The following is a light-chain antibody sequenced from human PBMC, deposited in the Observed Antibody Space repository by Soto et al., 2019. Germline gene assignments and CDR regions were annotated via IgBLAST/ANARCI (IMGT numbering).Light chain of an antibody. CDR3: QQYYSTPPT. CDR1: QSVLYSSNNKNY. Sequence: DVGMSMSQDTLAVSLGERATINCKSSQSVLYSSNNKNYLAWYQQKPGQPPKLLIYWASTRESGVPDRFSGSGSGTDFTLTISSLQAEDVAVYYCQQYYSTPPTFGQGTKVDI. J-gene: IGKJ1*01. CDR2: WAS. V-gene: IGKV4-1*01.